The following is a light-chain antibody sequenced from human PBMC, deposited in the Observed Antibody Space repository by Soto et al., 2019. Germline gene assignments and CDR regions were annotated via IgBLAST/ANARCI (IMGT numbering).Light chain of an antibody. CDR2: GVS. Sequence: DIQLTQSPSFLSASIGDRVTITCRASQGIRSFLAWYQQKPGKAPNLLSSGVSILRTGVPSRFSGRGSGTEFILTISGMQPDDFATYYFQQLNKYPLTFGGGTQVAI. CDR3: QQLNKYPLT. V-gene: IGKV1-9*01. CDR1: QGIRSF. J-gene: IGKJ4*01.